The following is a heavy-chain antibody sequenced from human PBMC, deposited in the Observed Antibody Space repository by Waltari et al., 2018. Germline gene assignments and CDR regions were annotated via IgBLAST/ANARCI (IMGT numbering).Heavy chain of an antibody. V-gene: IGHV3-7*01. CDR1: GYTFTSYA. CDR3: ARDFRGGDDLF. D-gene: IGHD4-17*01. J-gene: IGHJ4*02. CDR2: IKPGGGDK. Sequence: VQLVQSGAEVKKPGASVKVSCKASGYTFTSYAMHWVRQAPGKRLEWVANIKPGGGDKSYVDSVKGRFTISRDDAKNSLYLQMNSLRAEDTAVYYCARDFRGGDDLFRGQGTLVTVSS.